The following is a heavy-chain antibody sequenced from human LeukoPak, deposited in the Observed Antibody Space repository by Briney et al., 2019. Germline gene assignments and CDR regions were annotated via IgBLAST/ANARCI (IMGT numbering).Heavy chain of an antibody. CDR1: GFTFSSYG. CDR3: AKDVAPGERYFDY. J-gene: IGHJ4*02. Sequence: GRSLRLSCAASGFTFSSYGMPWVRQAPGKGLEWVAVISYDGSNKYYADSVKGRFTISRDNSKNTLYLQMNSLRAEDTAVYYCAKDVAPGERYFDYWGQGTLVTVSS. V-gene: IGHV3-30*18. CDR2: ISYDGSNK. D-gene: IGHD2-21*01.